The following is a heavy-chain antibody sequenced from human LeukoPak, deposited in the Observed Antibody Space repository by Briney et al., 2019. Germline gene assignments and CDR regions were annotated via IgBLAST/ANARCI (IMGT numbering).Heavy chain of an antibody. CDR2: INHSRST. CDR3: ARTRVFVGLRSRSFVDY. V-gene: IGHV4-34*01. J-gene: IGHJ4*02. CDR1: GVFFSVQY. Sequence: PSETLSLTCAVYGVFFSVQYWSYLRHPPGKGLEWIGEINHSRSTNYNPSLKSRVTISVDTSKNQFSLKLRSVTAADTAVYYCARTRVFVGLRSRSFVDYWGQGTLVIVSS. D-gene: IGHD3-16*02.